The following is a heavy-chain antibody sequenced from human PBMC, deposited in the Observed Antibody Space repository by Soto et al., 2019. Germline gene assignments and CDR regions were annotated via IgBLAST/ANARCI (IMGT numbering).Heavy chain of an antibody. Sequence: SETLSLTCAVYGGSFSGYYWSWIRQPPGKGLEWIGEINHSGSTNYNPSLKSRVTISVDTSKNQFSLKLSSVTAADTAVYYCARGRKWLGKYFDYWGQGTLVTVSS. V-gene: IGHV4-34*01. CDR3: ARGRKWLGKYFDY. D-gene: IGHD6-19*01. CDR1: GGSFSGYY. CDR2: INHSGST. J-gene: IGHJ4*02.